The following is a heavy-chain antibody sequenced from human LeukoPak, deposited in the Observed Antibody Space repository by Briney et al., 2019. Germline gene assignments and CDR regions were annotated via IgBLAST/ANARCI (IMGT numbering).Heavy chain of an antibody. D-gene: IGHD3-22*01. CDR1: GFTFSSYS. J-gene: IGHJ4*02. V-gene: IGHV3-21*01. CDR2: ISSSRSYI. CDR3: ARDGSYYYDSSGGMIDY. Sequence: AGSLRLSCAASGFTFSSYSMNWVRHPPGQGLGWDSSISSSRSYIYYADSVKGRFTISRDDAKKSLYLQMSSQRTADTAVYYCARDGSYYYDSSGGMIDYWGQGTLVTVSS.